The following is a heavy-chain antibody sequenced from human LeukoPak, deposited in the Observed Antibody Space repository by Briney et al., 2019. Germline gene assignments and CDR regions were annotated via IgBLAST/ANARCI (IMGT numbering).Heavy chain of an antibody. V-gene: IGHV3-23*01. J-gene: IGHJ6*02. CDR3: AKGDTETDYYYYYGMDV. Sequence: PGGSLRLSCAASGFTFSSYAMSWVRQAPGKGLEWVSAISGSGGSTYYADSVKGRFTISRDNSKNTLYLQMNSLRAEDTAVYYCAKGDTETDYYYYYGMDVWGQGTTVTVSS. D-gene: IGHD5-18*01. CDR2: ISGSGGST. CDR1: GFTFSSYA.